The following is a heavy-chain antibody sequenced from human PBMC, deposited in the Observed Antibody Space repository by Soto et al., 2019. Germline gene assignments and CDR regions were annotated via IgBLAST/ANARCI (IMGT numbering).Heavy chain of an antibody. CDR2: IIPISGTA. V-gene: IGHV1-69*01. CDR1: GGTFSSYA. CDR3: ARSQGSSTSLEIYYYYYYGMDV. D-gene: IGHD2-2*01. J-gene: IGHJ6*02. Sequence: QVQLVQSGAEVKKPGSSVKVSCKASGGTFSSYAISWVRQAPGQGLEWMGGIIPISGTANYAQKFQGRVTITADERTSTAYMELSSLRSEDTAVYYCARSQGSSTSLEIYYYYYYGMDVWGQGTTVTVSS.